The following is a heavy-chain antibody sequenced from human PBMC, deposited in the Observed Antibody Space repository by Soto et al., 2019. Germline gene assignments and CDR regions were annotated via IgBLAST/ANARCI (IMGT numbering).Heavy chain of an antibody. D-gene: IGHD2-2*01. J-gene: IGHJ4*02. CDR2: ISGSGGST. CDR1: GFTFSSYA. V-gene: IGHV3-23*01. Sequence: PGGSLRLSCAASGFTFSSYAMSWVRQAPGKGLEWVSAISGSGGSTYYADSVKGRFTISRDNSKDTLYLQMNSLRAGDTAVYYCAINSRYCSSTSCYADWGQGTLVTVSS. CDR3: AINSRYCSSTSCYAD.